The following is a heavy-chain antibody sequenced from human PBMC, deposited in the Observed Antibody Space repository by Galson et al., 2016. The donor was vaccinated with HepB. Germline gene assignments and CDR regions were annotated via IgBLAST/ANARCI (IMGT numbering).Heavy chain of an antibody. CDR3: AKPYDFWSGYSNY. D-gene: IGHD3-3*01. J-gene: IGHJ4*02. Sequence: SLRLSCAASGFTFSSYAMSWVRQAPGKGPEWVSAISGSGGSTYYADSVKGRFTISRDNSKNTLYLQMNSLRAEDTAVYYCAKPYDFWSGYSNYWGQGTLVTVSS. CDR2: ISGSGGST. V-gene: IGHV3-23*01. CDR1: GFTFSSYA.